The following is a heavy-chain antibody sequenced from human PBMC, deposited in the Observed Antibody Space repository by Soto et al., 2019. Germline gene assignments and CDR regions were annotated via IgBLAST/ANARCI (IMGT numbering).Heavy chain of an antibody. V-gene: IGHV4-34*01. CDR2: INHSGRT. Sequence: QVQLQQWGAGLLKPSETLSLTCAVYGGSFSGYYWSWIRQPPGKGLEWIGEINHSGRTTYNPSLNSRVTISVDTSKNQFSLKLSSVTAADTAVYYCARGSGYSSTWGQGSLVTVSS. CDR1: GGSFSGYY. J-gene: IGHJ5*02. CDR3: ARGSGYSST. D-gene: IGHD6-13*01.